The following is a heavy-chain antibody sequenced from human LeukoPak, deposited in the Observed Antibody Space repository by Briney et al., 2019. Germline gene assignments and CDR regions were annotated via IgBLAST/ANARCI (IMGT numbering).Heavy chain of an antibody. V-gene: IGHV3-23*01. CDR2: ISASANST. CDR3: ARGPSCTSTSCYVIGALDI. Sequence: GGSLTLSCAASGFTFDIYAMTWVRQAPGKGPDWVSGISASANSTYYADSVKGRFIISRDNSKNTLYLQMNSLRVDDMAVYYCARGPSCTSTSCYVIGALDIWGLGTMVTVSS. J-gene: IGHJ3*02. CDR1: GFTFDIYA. D-gene: IGHD2-2*01.